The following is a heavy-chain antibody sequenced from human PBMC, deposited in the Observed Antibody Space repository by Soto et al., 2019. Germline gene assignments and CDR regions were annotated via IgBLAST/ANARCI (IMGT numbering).Heavy chain of an antibody. CDR3: ATLSNDFWSGPNNWFDP. J-gene: IGHJ5*02. V-gene: IGHV1-24*01. CDR1: GYTLTELS. D-gene: IGHD3-3*01. CDR2: FDPEDGET. Sequence: GASVKVSCKVSGYTLTELSMHWVRQAPGKGLEWMGGFDPEDGETIYAQKFQGRVTMTEDTSTDTAYMELSSLRSADTAVYYCATLSNDFWSGPNNWFDPWGQGTLVTVSS.